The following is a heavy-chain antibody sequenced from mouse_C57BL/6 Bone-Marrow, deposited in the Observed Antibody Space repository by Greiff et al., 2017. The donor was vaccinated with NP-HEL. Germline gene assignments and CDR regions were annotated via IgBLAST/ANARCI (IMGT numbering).Heavy chain of an antibody. Sequence: VQLQQSGAELVRPGASVKLSCTASGFNIKDDYMHWVKQRPEQGLEWIGWIDPENGDTEYASKFQGKATITADTSSNTAYLQLSSLTSEDTAVYYCTSYDSGFAYWGQGTLVTVSA. CDR2: IDPENGDT. CDR1: GFNIKDDY. CDR3: TSYDSGFAY. J-gene: IGHJ3*01. D-gene: IGHD2-4*01. V-gene: IGHV14-4*01.